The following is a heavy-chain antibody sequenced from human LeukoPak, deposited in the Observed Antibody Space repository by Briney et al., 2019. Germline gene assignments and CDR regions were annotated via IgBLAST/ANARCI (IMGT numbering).Heavy chain of an antibody. CDR3: AKVRASPGAFDI. J-gene: IGHJ3*02. CDR2: ISGSGGST. V-gene: IGHV3-23*01. CDR1: GFTFSSYA. Sequence: GGSLRLSCAASGFTFSSYAMSWVRQAPGKGLEWVSAISGSGGSTYYADSVKGRFTISRDNSKNTLYLQMNSLRAEHTAVYYCAKVRASPGAFDIWGQGTMVTVSS. D-gene: IGHD3-10*01.